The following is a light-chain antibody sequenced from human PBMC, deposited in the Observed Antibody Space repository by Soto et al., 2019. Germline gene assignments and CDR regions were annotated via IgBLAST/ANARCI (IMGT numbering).Light chain of an antibody. CDR3: CSYAGSNIFAV. CDR2: EDN. V-gene: IGLV2-23*01. CDR1: SSDIGSYDR. Sequence: QSVLTQPASVSGSPGQSITISCTGTSSDIGSYDRVSWYQWHPGKAPKLIIYEDNRRPSEISNRFSGSKSGNTASLTISGLQAEDEADYYRCSYAGSNIFAVFGGGTKLTVL. J-gene: IGLJ3*02.